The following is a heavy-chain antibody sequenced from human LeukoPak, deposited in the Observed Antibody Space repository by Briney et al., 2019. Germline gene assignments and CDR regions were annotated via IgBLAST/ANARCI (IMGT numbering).Heavy chain of an antibody. CDR2: INCDGTNT. Sequence: GGSLRLSCAASGFTCSSYWLRWVRQTPGKGLVWVSRINCDGTNTTYADSVKGRFTISRDNAKNTLNLQMNSLRVEDTAIYYCARGYSATYRIDYWGQGTLVTVSS. J-gene: IGHJ4*02. CDR3: ARGYSATYRIDY. CDR1: GFTCSSYW. D-gene: IGHD1-26*01. V-gene: IGHV3-74*01.